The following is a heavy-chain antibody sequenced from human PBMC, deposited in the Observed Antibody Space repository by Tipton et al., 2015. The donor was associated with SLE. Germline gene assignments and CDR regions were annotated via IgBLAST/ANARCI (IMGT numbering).Heavy chain of an antibody. CDR2: ITNVGSTI. Sequence: SLRLSCVASGLNFNVYSMNWVRQAPGKGLEWVTYITNVGSTIHYADSVQGRFTVSRDNARNSLYLQMNRLRAEDTAVYYCARFSGGRIDYWGQGTLVTVSS. D-gene: IGHD6-25*01. V-gene: IGHV3-48*01. CDR3: ARFSGGRIDY. J-gene: IGHJ4*02. CDR1: GLNFNVYS.